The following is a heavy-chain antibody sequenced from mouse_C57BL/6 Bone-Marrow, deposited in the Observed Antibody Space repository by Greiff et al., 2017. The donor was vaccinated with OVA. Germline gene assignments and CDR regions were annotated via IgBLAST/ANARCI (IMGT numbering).Heavy chain of an antibody. D-gene: IGHD1-1*01. CDR1: GFTFSDYY. J-gene: IGHJ2*01. CDR2: INYDGSST. CDR3: ARDGTTVVATDY. V-gene: IGHV5-16*01. Sequence: EVQLVESEGGLVQPGSSMPPSCPASGFTFSDYYMAWVRQVPEKGLEWVANINYDGSSTYYLDSLKSRFIISRDNAKNILYLQMSSLKSEDTATYYCARDGTTVVATDYWRQGTTLTVSS.